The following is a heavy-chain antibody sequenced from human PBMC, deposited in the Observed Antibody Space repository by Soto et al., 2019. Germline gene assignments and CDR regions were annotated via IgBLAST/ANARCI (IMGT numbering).Heavy chain of an antibody. CDR1: GVAMTDGAYS. CDR3: AGGGGYDSLDF. CDR2: IGHLEPT. J-gene: IGHJ4*02. Sequence: SDTLSLTCSVSGVAMTDGAYSWSWIRQSPEKGLEWLGYIGHLEPTYYNPSFHSLLSLSIDRTRNQFSLSLSSTTAANKAVYYCAGGGGYDSLDFWGQGIQVTVSS. V-gene: IGHV4-30-2*06. D-gene: IGHD5-12*01.